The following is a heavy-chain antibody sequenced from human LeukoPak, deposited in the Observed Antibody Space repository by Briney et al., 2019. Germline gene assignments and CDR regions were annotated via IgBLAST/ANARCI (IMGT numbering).Heavy chain of an antibody. Sequence: SETLSLTCTVSGGSISSYYWSWIRQHPGKGLEWIGYIFYTGSTYYNPSLKSRVTISVDTSKNQFSLKLSSVTAADTALYYCARDHSYGAGSSFEFWGQGTLVTVSS. CDR1: GGSISSYY. V-gene: IGHV4-59*06. CDR3: ARDHSYGAGSSFEF. J-gene: IGHJ4*02. CDR2: IFYTGST. D-gene: IGHD3-10*01.